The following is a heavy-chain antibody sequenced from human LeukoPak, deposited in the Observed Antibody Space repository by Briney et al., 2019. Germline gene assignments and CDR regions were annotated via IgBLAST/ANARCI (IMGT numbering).Heavy chain of an antibody. V-gene: IGHV3-48*03. CDR2: VSSSGSSI. Sequence: PGGSLRLSCAASGFTFSGHEMNWVRQAPGKGLEWVACVSSSGSSIYYADSVKGRFTISRDNAKNSLYLRMNSLRPEDTAVYYCAGAGFDYWGQGTLVTVSS. J-gene: IGHJ4*02. CDR3: AGAGFDY. CDR1: GFTFSGHE.